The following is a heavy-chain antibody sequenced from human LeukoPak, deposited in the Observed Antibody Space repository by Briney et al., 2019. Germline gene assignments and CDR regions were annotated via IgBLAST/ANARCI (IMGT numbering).Heavy chain of an antibody. CDR3: VKEASWSGYYITYYFDY. CDR2: IRYDIKMK. J-gene: IGHJ4*02. Sequence: GGSLRLSCAASGFTFSSCGMHWVREAPGKGLEWVAFIRYDIKMKSYAESVRGRFTISIDNSNNTLYLEMNSLRPEDTAVYYCVKEASWSGYYITYYFDYWGQGTLVTVSS. CDR1: GFTFSSCG. V-gene: IGHV3-30*02. D-gene: IGHD3-3*01.